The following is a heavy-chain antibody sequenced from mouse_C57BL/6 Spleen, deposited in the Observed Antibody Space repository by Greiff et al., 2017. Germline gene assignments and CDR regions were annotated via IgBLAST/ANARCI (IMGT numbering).Heavy chain of an antibody. CDR2: FDPENGDT. V-gene: IGHV14-4*01. Sequence: VQLQQSGAELVRPGASVKLSCTASGFNINDDSMHWVKQRPEQGLEWIGWFDPENGDTEYASKFQGKATITADTSSTTAYLQLSSLTSEDTAVYYCTTSLDSSGYVAWFAYWGQGTLVTVSA. D-gene: IGHD3-2*02. CDR1: GFNINDDS. J-gene: IGHJ3*01. CDR3: TTSLDSSGYVAWFAY.